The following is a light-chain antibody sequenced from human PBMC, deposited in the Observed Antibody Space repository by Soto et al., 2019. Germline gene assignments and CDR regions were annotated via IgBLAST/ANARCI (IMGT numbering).Light chain of an antibody. Sequence: EIVLTQSPGTLSLSPGEGSTLSCRASQSIGGNFLAWYQQRRGQAPRLLIHGASNRATGIPDRFSGSGSGTDFTLTITRLEPEDFAVYYCQQYGGSPRTFGQGTKGDIK. CDR2: GAS. CDR1: QSIGGNF. J-gene: IGKJ1*01. V-gene: IGKV3-20*01. CDR3: QQYGGSPRT.